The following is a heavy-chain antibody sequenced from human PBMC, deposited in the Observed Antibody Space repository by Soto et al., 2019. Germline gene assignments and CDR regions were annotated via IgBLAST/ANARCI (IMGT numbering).Heavy chain of an antibody. CDR3: ARDQSGGDGGDAFDI. Sequence: PSETLSLTCTVSGGSISSYYWSWIRQPPGKGLEWIGYIYYSGSTNYNPSLKSRVTISVDTSKNQFSLKLSSVTAADTAVYYRARDQSGGDGGDAFDIWGQGTMVTVSS. J-gene: IGHJ3*02. V-gene: IGHV4-59*01. CDR1: GGSISSYY. D-gene: IGHD3-16*01. CDR2: IYYSGST.